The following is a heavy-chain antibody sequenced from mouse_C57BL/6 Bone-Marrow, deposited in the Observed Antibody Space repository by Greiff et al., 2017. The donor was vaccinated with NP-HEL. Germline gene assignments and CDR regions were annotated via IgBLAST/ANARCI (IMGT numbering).Heavy chain of an antibody. J-gene: IGHJ4*01. Sequence: QVQLQQSGAELVRPGASVTLSCKASGYTFTDYEMHWVKQTPVHGLEWIGAIDPETGGTAYNQKFKGKAILTADKSSSTAYMKLRSLTSEDSAVYYCTITTGAMDYWGQGTSVTVSS. V-gene: IGHV1-15*01. CDR3: TITTGAMDY. CDR2: IDPETGGT. CDR1: GYTFTDYE.